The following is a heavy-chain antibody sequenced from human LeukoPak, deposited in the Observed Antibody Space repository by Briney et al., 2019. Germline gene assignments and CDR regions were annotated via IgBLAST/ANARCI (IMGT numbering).Heavy chain of an antibody. D-gene: IGHD2-15*01. J-gene: IGHJ6*03. CDR3: AKGEGYCSGGNCYYYHYMDV. Sequence: GGSLRLSCAASGFTFSNYAMSWVRQAPGKGLEWVSSISGSAYSTYYADSVKGRFTISRDNSKNTLYLQMNSLRAEDTAVYYCAKGEGYCSGGNCYYYHYMDVWGKGTTVTVSS. CDR1: GFTFSNYA. CDR2: ISGSAYST. V-gene: IGHV3-23*01.